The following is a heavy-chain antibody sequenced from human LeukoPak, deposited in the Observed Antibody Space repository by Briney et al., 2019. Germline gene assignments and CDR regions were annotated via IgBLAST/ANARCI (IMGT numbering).Heavy chain of an antibody. CDR1: GYTFTGYY. J-gene: IGHJ4*02. V-gene: IGHV1-2*02. Sequence: ASVKVSCKASGYTFTGYYMHWVRQAPGQGLECMGWINPNSGGTNYAQKFQGRVTMTRDTSISTAYMELSRLRSDDTAVYYCAREARAVAARGYFDYWGQGTLVTVSS. D-gene: IGHD6-13*01. CDR2: INPNSGGT. CDR3: AREARAVAARGYFDY.